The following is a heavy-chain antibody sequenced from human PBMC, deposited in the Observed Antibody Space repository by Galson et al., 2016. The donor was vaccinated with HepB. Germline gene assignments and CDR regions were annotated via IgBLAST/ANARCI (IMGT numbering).Heavy chain of an antibody. V-gene: IGHV3-30*18. CDR3: AKGDYDVLRYADH. CDR2: ISHDGSNS. J-gene: IGHJ4*02. D-gene: IGHD3-9*01. CDR1: GFTFNVYG. Sequence: SLRLSCAASGFTFNVYGMHWVRQAPGKGLEWVASISHDGSNSYHVDSVKGRFTISRDNFKSTLYLEMNSLRGEDTAIYYCAKGDYDVLRYADHGGQGTLVTVSS.